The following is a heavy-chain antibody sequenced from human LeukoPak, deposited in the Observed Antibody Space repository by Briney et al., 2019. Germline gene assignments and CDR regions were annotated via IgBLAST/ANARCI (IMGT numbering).Heavy chain of an antibody. CDR3: VRDGPSWGLL. CDR2: IFTTGGA. J-gene: IGHJ4*02. CDR1: GGSIGTYY. D-gene: IGHD7-27*01. V-gene: IGHV4-4*07. Sequence: PSEILSLTCTVSGGSIGTYYWSWIRQPAGKGLEWIGRIFTTGGANYNPSLRSRVTMSLDTSKNLFSLKLNSVTAADTAVYYCVRDGPSWGLLWGQGALVTVSS.